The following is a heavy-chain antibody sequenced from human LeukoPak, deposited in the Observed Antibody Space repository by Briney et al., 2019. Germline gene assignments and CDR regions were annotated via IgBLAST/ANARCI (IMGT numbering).Heavy chain of an antibody. CDR3: AKDLGSGWYLIVDAFDV. CDR2: ISGSGGST. D-gene: IGHD6-19*01. Sequence: GGSLRLSCAASGFTFSSYGMSWVRQAPGKGLEWVSVISGSGGSTYYADSVKGRFTISRDNSKDTVYLQMNSLRAEDTAVYYCAKDLGSGWYLIVDAFDVWGQGTMVTVSS. J-gene: IGHJ3*01. CDR1: GFTFSSYG. V-gene: IGHV3-23*01.